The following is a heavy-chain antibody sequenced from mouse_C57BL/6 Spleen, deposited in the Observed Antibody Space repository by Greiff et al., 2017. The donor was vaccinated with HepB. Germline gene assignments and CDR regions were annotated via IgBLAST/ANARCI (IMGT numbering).Heavy chain of an antibody. J-gene: IGHJ3*01. V-gene: IGHV1-82*01. CDR3: ARPDYGSSYGFAY. CDR1: GYAFSSSW. Sequence: VQLQQSGPELVKPGASVKISCKASGYAFSSSWMNWVKQRPGKGLEWIGRIYPGDGDTNYNGKFKGKATLTADKSSSTAYMQLSSLTSEDSAVYFWARPDYGSSYGFAYWGQGTLVTVSA. D-gene: IGHD1-1*01. CDR2: IYPGDGDT.